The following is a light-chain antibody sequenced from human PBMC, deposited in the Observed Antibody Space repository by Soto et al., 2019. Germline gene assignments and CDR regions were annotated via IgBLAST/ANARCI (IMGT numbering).Light chain of an antibody. CDR3: QQYNNWST. CDR1: QSVSSN. Sequence: IVMTQSPATLSVSPGERATLSCRASQSVSSNLAWYQQKPGQAPRLLIYGASTRATGIPARFSGSGSGTEFTLTISSLQSEDFAVYYCQQYNNWSTFGPGTKVDIK. J-gene: IGKJ3*01. CDR2: GAS. V-gene: IGKV3-15*01.